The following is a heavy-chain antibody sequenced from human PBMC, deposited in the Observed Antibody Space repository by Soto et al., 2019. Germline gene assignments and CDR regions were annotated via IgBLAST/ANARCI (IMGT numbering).Heavy chain of an antibody. CDR3: WRDNSWELDGYPSSYYGMDV. D-gene: IGHD1-26*01. CDR2: IYYSGST. V-gene: IGHV4-59*01. Sequence: PSETLSLTCTVSGGSISSYYWSWIRQPPGKGLEWIGYIYYSGSTNYNPSLKSRVTISVDTSKNQFSLKLSSVTAADTAVYYWWRDNSWELDGYPSSYYGMDVWGHGPTVTV. J-gene: IGHJ6*02. CDR1: GGSISSYY.